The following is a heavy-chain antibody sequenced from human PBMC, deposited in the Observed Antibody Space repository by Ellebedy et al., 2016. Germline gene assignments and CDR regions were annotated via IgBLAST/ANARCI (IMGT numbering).Heavy chain of an antibody. Sequence: GESLKISCAASGFTFSHYWMQWVRQAPGKGLVWVSHISSDGNHANYADSVKGRFTISRDNAKNTLYLQMNSLRDEDTAVYFCARDGLDYIGMDVWGQGTTVIVSS. CDR3: ARDGLDYIGMDV. CDR1: GFTFSHYW. V-gene: IGHV3-74*01. J-gene: IGHJ6*02. D-gene: IGHD3-16*01. CDR2: ISSDGNHA.